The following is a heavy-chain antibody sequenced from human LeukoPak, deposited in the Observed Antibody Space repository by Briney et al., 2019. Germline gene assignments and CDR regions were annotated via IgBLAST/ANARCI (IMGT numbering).Heavy chain of an antibody. D-gene: IGHD5-24*01. V-gene: IGHV3-30*02. J-gene: IGHJ3*02. Sequence: PGRSLRLSCAASGFTFSSYAMHWVRQAPGKGLEWVAFIRYVGSNKYYADSVKGRFTISRDNSKNTLYLQMNSLRAEDTAVYYCAKPRRATITLAAFDIWGQGTMVTVSS. CDR2: IRYVGSNK. CDR1: GFTFSSYA. CDR3: AKPRRATITLAAFDI.